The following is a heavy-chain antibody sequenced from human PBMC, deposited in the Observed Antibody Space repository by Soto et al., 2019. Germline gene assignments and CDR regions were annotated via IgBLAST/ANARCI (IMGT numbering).Heavy chain of an antibody. Sequence: QITLKESGPALVKPTQTLTLTCTFSVFSLDTSGVGVGWIRQPPGKALEWLALIYWDDNKRYSPSLKSRLTITKDSSINQVVLTMTNMGPADTATYYCAHDTLNYYGMDVWGQGTTVTVSS. J-gene: IGHJ6*02. CDR2: IYWDDNK. CDR3: AHDTLNYYGMDV. CDR1: VFSLDTSGVG. D-gene: IGHD5-18*01. V-gene: IGHV2-5*02.